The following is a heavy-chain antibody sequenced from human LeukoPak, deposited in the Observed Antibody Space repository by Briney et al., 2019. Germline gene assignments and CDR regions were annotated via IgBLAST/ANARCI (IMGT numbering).Heavy chain of an antibody. CDR2: IYSGGST. Sequence: GGSLRLSCAASGFSVSTYYMSWVRQAPGKGLEWVSVIYSGGSTYYADSVKGRFTISRDNLKNTLYLQMNSLRAEDTAVYYCAKGYSSGYYSDAFDVWGQGTMVTVSS. CDR3: AKGYSSGYYSDAFDV. D-gene: IGHD3-22*01. CDR1: GFSVSTYY. J-gene: IGHJ3*01. V-gene: IGHV3-66*02.